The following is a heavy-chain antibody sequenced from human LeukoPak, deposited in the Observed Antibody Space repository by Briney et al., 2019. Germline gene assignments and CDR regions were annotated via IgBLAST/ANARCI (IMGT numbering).Heavy chain of an antibody. CDR3: AKPLYSSGWYPGFDP. V-gene: IGHV3-23*01. CDR1: GFTFSSYA. J-gene: IGHJ5*02. D-gene: IGHD6-19*01. CDR2: ISGSGGST. Sequence: GGSLRLSCAASGFTFSSYAMSWVRQAPGKGLEWVSAISGSGGSTYYADSVKGRFTISRDNSKNTLYLQMNSLGAEDTAVYYCAKPLYSSGWYPGFDPWGQGTLVTVSS.